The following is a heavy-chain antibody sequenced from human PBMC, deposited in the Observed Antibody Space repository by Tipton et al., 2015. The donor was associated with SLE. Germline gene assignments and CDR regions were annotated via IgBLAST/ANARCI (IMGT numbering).Heavy chain of an antibody. CDR2: IYYSGST. V-gene: IGHV4-31*11. Sequence: TLSLTCAVYGGSFSGYYWSWIRQHPGKGLEWIGYIYYSGSTYYNPPLKSRVTISVDTSKNQFSLNLSSVTAADTAVYFCARGPTAQLERRRGHFDYWGQGTLVTVSS. J-gene: IGHJ4*02. CDR3: ARGPTAQLERRRGHFDY. D-gene: IGHD1-1*01. CDR1: GGSFSGYY.